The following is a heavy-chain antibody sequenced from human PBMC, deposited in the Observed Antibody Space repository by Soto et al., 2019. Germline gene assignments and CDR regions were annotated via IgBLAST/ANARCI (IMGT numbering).Heavy chain of an antibody. V-gene: IGHV1-2*04. CDR3: ARGTAIVLMVYANYGMDV. J-gene: IGHJ6*02. CDR1: GYTFTGYY. Sequence: RASVKVSCKASGYTFTGYYMHWVRQAPGQGLEWMGWINPNSGGTNYAQKFQGWVTMTRDTSISTAYMELSRLRSDDTAVYYCARGTAIVLMVYANYGMDVWGQGTTVTVSS. D-gene: IGHD2-8*01. CDR2: INPNSGGT.